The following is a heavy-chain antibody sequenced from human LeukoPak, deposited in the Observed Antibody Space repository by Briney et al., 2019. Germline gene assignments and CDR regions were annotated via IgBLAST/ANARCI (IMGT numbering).Heavy chain of an antibody. CDR2: IYYSGST. V-gene: IGHV4-59*08. CDR1: GGSISSYY. CDR3: ARGDSGYDFVVTDY. J-gene: IGHJ4*02. D-gene: IGHD5-12*01. Sequence: SETLSLTCTVSGGSISSYYWSWIRQPPGKGLEWIGYIYYSGSTNYNPSLKSRVTISVDTSKNQFSLKLSSVTAADTAVYYCARGDSGYDFVVTDYWGQGALVTVSS.